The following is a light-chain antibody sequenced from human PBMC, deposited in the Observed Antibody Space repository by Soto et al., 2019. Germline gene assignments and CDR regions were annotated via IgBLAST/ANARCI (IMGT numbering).Light chain of an antibody. V-gene: IGKV3-11*01. CDR3: QQRHNWPIT. CDR1: QTIRGL. Sequence: EIVLTQSPATLSLSPGERATLSCRTSQTIRGLLNWYQQRPGQAPRLLIYDTSNRATDIPARFSGSGSGTDFILTLSSLDPEDFGVYFCQQRHNWPITFGQGTRLDIK. CDR2: DTS. J-gene: IGKJ5*01.